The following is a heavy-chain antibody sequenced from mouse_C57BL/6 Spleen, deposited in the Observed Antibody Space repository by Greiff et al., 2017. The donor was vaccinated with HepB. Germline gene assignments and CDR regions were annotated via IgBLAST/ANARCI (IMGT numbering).Heavy chain of an antibody. CDR2: IYPRSGNT. Sequence: VKLVESGAELARPGASVKLSCKASGYTFTSYGISWVKQRTGQGLEWIGEIYPRSGNTYYNEKFKGKATLTADKSSSTAYMELRSLTSEDSAVYFCARSAWFAYWGQGTLVTVSA. CDR3: ARSAWFAY. CDR1: GYTFTSYG. J-gene: IGHJ3*01. V-gene: IGHV1-81*01.